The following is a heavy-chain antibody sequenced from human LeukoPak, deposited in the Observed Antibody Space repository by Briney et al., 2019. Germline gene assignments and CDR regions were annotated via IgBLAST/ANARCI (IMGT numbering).Heavy chain of an antibody. J-gene: IGHJ4*02. CDR3: ASAYASYDFWSGYESFDF. CDR2: IRQDGGEK. V-gene: IGHV3-7*01. CDR1: GVSFTTHW. Sequence: GRSLRLSCAASGVSFTTHWTNWVRQAPAKGLEWVASIRQDGGEKKYVDSVKGRFTISRDLAQNSLFLQTNSLRAEDTAVYYCASAYASYDFWSGYESFDFWGQGTLVTVSS. D-gene: IGHD3-3*01.